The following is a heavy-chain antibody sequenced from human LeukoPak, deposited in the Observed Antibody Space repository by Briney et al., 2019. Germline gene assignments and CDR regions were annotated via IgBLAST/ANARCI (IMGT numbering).Heavy chain of an antibody. V-gene: IGHV1-69*05. J-gene: IGHJ4*02. Sequence: RWASVKVSCKASGGTFSSYAISWVRQAPGQGLEWMGGIIPIFGTANYAQKFQGRVTITTDESTSTAYMELSSLRSEDTAVYYCARLENSNYVSYFDYWGQGTLVTVSS. CDR2: IIPIFGTA. CDR1: GGTFSSYA. D-gene: IGHD4-11*01. CDR3: ARLENSNYVSYFDY.